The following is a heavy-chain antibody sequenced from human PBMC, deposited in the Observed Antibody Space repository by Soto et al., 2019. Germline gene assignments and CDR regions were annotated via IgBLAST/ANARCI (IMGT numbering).Heavy chain of an antibody. CDR3: ATESGSTYGYFDH. Sequence: SETLSLTCTVSGGSVTSDEDYCTWILHSPGKGLEWIGYISNSGSTGYNPSLKTRLSMSVDRSKNQFTMRLTSVTAADTAVYFCATESGSTYGYFDHWGQGTQVTVS. D-gene: IGHD5-18*01. V-gene: IGHV4-30-4*01. CDR1: GGSVTSDEDY. CDR2: ISNSGST. J-gene: IGHJ4*02.